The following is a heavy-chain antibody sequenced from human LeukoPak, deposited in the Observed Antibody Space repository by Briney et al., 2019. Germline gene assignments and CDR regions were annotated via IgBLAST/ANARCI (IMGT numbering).Heavy chain of an antibody. CDR2: IRYDGSNK. Sequence: PGGSLRLSCAASGFTFSSYAMSWVRQAPGKGLEWVAFIRYDGSNKYYADSVKGRFTISRDNSKNSLYLQMNSLRAEDTAIYYCARDPYNGNYGDSYYYYMDVWGKGTTVTISS. CDR1: GFTFSSYA. J-gene: IGHJ6*03. CDR3: ARDPYNGNYGDSYYYYMDV. D-gene: IGHD1-26*01. V-gene: IGHV3-30*02.